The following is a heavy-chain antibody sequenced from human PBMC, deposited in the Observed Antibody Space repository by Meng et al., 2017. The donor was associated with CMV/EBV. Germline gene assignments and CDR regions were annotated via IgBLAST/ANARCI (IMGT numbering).Heavy chain of an antibody. CDR2: ISAYNGNT. J-gene: IGHJ6*02. CDR3: ARRNNYTYYYYGMDV. Sequence: ASVKVSCKASGYTFTSYGISWVRQAPGQGLEWMGWISAYNGNTNYAQKLQGRLTMTTDTSTSTAYMELRSLRSDDTAVYYCARRNNYTYYYYGMDVWGQGTTVTVSS. CDR1: GYTFTSYG. V-gene: IGHV1-18*01. D-gene: IGHD4-11*01.